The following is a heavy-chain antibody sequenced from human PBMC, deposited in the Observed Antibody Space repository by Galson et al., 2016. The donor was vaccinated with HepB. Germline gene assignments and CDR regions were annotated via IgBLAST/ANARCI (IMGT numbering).Heavy chain of an antibody. V-gene: IGHV3-7*01. D-gene: IGHD2-8*01. CDR2: IKPDGTTK. CDR3: ARPVSADEGLGN. CDR1: GFSFGNSW. J-gene: IGHJ4*02. Sequence: SLRLSCAASGFSFGNSWMTWVRQAPEKGLKWVANIKPDGTTKNYVGSVRGRFTIARDNAKNSLYLQMNSLRPEDTATYYCARPVSADEGLGNWGQGTLVTVSS.